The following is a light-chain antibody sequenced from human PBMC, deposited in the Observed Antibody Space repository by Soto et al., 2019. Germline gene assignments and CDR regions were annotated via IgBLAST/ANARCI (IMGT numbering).Light chain of an antibody. Sequence: EIVMPQSPATLSVSPGERATLSCRASQSIGSNLAWYQQKPGQAPRLVIYASSNTASDFPARFSGSGSGTAFPLTICGLQSDDFAVYFCQQYNKWPPWTFGHGTKVEIK. J-gene: IGKJ1*01. CDR2: ASS. CDR3: QQYNKWPPWT. CDR1: QSIGSN. V-gene: IGKV3-15*01.